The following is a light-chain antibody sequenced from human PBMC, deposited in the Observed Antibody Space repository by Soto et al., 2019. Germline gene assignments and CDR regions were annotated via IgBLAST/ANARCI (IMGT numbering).Light chain of an antibody. CDR2: DVS. Sequence: QSALTQPPSVSGSPGQSVAISCTGTSSDVGSSNGVSWYQQPPGTAPKLMIYDVSNRPSGVPDRFSGSKSGNTASLTISGLQAEDEADYYCSSYTSSGTYVFGTGTKLTVL. CDR3: SSYTSSGTYV. J-gene: IGLJ1*01. CDR1: SSDVGSSNG. V-gene: IGLV2-18*02.